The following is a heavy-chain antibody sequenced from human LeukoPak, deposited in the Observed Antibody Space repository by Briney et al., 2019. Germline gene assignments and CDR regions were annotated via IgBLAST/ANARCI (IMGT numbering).Heavy chain of an antibody. V-gene: IGHV1-69*13. J-gene: IGHJ5*02. D-gene: IGHD6-13*01. CDR1: GGTLSSYA. CDR2: IIPIFGTA. CDR3: ASGLAAAGKTNWFDP. Sequence: SVKVSCKASGGTLSSYAISWVRQAPGQGLEWMGGIIPIFGTANYAQKFQGRVTITADESTSTAYMELSSLRSEDTAVYYCASGLAAAGKTNWFDPWGQGTLVTVSS.